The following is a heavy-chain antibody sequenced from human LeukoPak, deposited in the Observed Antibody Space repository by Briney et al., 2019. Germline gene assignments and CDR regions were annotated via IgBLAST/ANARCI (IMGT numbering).Heavy chain of an antibody. V-gene: IGHV1-46*01. CDR2: INPSGGST. J-gene: IGHJ4*02. Sequence: GASVKVSCTVSGYTLTELSMHWVRQAPGQGLEWMGIINPSGGSTSYAQKFQGRVTMTRDMSTSTVYMELSSLRSEDTAVYYCARGGVAGLNDYFDYWGQGTLVTVSS. CDR1: GYTLTELS. D-gene: IGHD6-19*01. CDR3: ARGGVAGLNDYFDY.